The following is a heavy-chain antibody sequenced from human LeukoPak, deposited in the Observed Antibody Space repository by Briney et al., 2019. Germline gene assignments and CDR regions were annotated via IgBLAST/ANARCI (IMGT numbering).Heavy chain of an antibody. J-gene: IGHJ4*02. D-gene: IGHD6-13*01. CDR2: IYYSGST. CDR3: ARIGSSWENYFDY. V-gene: IGHV4-59*01. Sequence: SETLSLTCTVSGGSISSYYRSWIRQPPGKGLEWIGYIYYSGSTNYNPSLKSRVTISVDTSKNQFSLKLSSVTAADTAVYYCARIGSSWENYFDYWGQGTLVTVSS. CDR1: GGSISSYY.